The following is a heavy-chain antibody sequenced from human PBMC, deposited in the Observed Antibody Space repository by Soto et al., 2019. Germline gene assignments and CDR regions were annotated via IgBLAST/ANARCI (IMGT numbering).Heavy chain of an antibody. V-gene: IGHV1-3*01. CDR3: ARGGSSWYWRSDY. J-gene: IGHJ4*02. Sequence: QVQLVQSGAEVKKPGASVKVSCKASGYTFTSYAMHWVRQAPGQRLEWMGWINAGNGNTKYSQKFQGRVTITSDTSASTAYMELSSLRSEDTAVYYCARGGSSWYWRSDYWGQGTLVTVSS. CDR1: GYTFTSYA. D-gene: IGHD6-13*01. CDR2: INAGNGNT.